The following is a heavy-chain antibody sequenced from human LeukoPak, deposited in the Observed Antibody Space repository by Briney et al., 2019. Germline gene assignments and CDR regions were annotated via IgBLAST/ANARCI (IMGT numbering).Heavy chain of an antibody. CDR2: ISAYNGNT. D-gene: IGHD5-12*01. V-gene: IGHV1-18*01. CDR3: ASGYSGYDYYYYYYMDV. CDR1: GYTFTSCG. Sequence: ASVKVSCEASGYTFTSCGISWVRQAPGQGLEWMGWISAYNGNTNYAQKLQGRVTMTTDTSTSTAYMELRSLRSDDTAVYYCASGYSGYDYYYYYYMDVWGKRTTVTVSS. J-gene: IGHJ6*03.